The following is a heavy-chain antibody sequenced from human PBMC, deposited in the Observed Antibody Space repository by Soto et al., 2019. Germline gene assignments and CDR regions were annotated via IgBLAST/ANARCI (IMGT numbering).Heavy chain of an antibody. V-gene: IGHV3-23*01. CDR2: ISGSGGST. J-gene: IGHJ4*02. CDR1: GFTFSSYA. Sequence: GGSLRLACAASGFTFSSYAMSWVRQAPGKGLEWVSAISGSGGSTYYADSVKGRFTISRDNSKNTLYLQMNSLRAEDTAVYYCAKDHLRCSSTSRYDSYFHYWGQGTLVTVSS. CDR3: AKDHLRCSSTSRYDSYFHY. D-gene: IGHD2-2*01.